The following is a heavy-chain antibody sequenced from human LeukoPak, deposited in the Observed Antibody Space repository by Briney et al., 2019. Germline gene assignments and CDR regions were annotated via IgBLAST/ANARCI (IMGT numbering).Heavy chain of an antibody. Sequence: SETLSLTRAVYGGSFSGYYWSWIRQPPGEGLEWIGEINHSGSTNYNPSLKSRVTISVDTSKNQFSLKLSSVTAADTAVYYCARGAIPIVVVPAAISGMDVWGQGTTVTVSS. CDR3: ARGAIPIVVVPAAISGMDV. J-gene: IGHJ6*02. CDR1: GGSFSGYY. CDR2: INHSGST. V-gene: IGHV4-34*01. D-gene: IGHD2-2*01.